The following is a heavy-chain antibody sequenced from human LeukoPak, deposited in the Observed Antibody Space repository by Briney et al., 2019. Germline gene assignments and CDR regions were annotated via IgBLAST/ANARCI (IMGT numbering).Heavy chain of an antibody. CDR3: AKDKTVTTTFDF. Sequence: GGSLRLSCAASGFTFSSFGFHWVRQAPGKGLDWVAFIPLDGSNKYYADSVKGRFTISRDNSKNTLYLQMNSLRAEDTAVYYCAKDKTVTTTFDFWGQGTLVTVSS. V-gene: IGHV3-30*02. CDR2: IPLDGSNK. D-gene: IGHD4-17*01. J-gene: IGHJ4*02. CDR1: GFTFSSFG.